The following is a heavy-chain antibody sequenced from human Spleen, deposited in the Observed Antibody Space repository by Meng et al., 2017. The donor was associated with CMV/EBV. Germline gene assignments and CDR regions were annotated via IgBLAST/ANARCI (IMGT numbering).Heavy chain of an antibody. CDR1: GFTFSSYS. J-gene: IGHJ4*02. CDR2: ISGGGGST. D-gene: IGHD2-2*01. V-gene: IGHV3-23*01. CDR3: AKGMAEYCTSRSCYPFDY. Sequence: GESLKISCSASGFTFSSYSMNWVRQAPGKGLEWVSVISGGGGSTYYADSVKGRFTISRDNSKNTLYLQMNSLRVEDTVIYYCAKGMAEYCTSRSCYPFDYWGQGTLVTVSS.